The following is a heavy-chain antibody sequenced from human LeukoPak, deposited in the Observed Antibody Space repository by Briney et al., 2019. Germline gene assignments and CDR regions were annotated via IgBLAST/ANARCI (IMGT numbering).Heavy chain of an antibody. V-gene: IGHV4-61*02. CDR2: IYTSGST. CDR1: GGSISSGSYY. CDR3: ARDNPRGVDAFDI. Sequence: SETLSLTCTVSGGSISSGSYYWSWIRQPAGKGLEWIGRIYTSGSTNYNPSLKSRVTISVDTSKNQFSLKLSSVTAADTAVYYCARDNPRGVDAFDIWGQGTMVTVSS. J-gene: IGHJ3*02.